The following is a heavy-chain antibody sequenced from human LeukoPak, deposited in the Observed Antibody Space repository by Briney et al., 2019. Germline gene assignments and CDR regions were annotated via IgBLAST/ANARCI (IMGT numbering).Heavy chain of an antibody. CDR3: ARGRTDIVVVPAAPGWFDP. J-gene: IGHJ5*02. CDR1: GGSFSGYY. D-gene: IGHD2-2*01. Sequence: SETLSLTCAVYGGSFSGYYWSWIRQPQGKGLEWIGEINHSGSTNYNPSLKSRVTISVDTSKNQFSLKLSSVTAADTAVYYCARGRTDIVVVPAAPGWFDPWGQGTLVTVSS. V-gene: IGHV4-34*01. CDR2: INHSGST.